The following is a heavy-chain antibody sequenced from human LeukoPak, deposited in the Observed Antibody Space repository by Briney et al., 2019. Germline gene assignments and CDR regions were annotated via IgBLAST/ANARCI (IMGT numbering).Heavy chain of an antibody. CDR1: GFTFSSYG. D-gene: IGHD6-6*01. V-gene: IGHV3-33*06. CDR3: AKIPTLEYSSSSYYYGMDV. CDR2: IWYDGSNK. Sequence: GRSLRLSCAASGFTFSSYGMHWVRQAPGKGLEWVAVIWYDGSNKYYADSVKGRFTISRDNSKNTLYQQMNSLRAEDTAVYYCAKIPTLEYSSSSYYYGMDVWGQGTTVTVSS. J-gene: IGHJ6*02.